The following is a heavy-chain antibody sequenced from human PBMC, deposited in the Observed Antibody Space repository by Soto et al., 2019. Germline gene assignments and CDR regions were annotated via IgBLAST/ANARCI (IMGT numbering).Heavy chain of an antibody. CDR1: GFTLSDHY. D-gene: IGHD1-26*01. V-gene: IGHV3-72*01. Sequence: EVQLVESGGGLVQPGGSLRLSCAGSGFTLSDHYIDWVRQAPGKGLEWVGRSRDKAQGYSTAYAASVKGRFTTSRDESKNSVYLQMNSLKTEDTAVYYCTNDKFSGSYYVRGLTYYFEYWGQGTLVTVSS. J-gene: IGHJ4*02. CDR2: SRDKAQGYST. CDR3: TNDKFSGSYYVRGLTYYFEY.